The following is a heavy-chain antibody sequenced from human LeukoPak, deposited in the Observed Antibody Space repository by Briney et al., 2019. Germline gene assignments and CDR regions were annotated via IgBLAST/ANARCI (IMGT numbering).Heavy chain of an antibody. V-gene: IGHV1-18*01. CDR1: GYTFTSYG. CDR3: ASAFCTVGGVMDV. D-gene: IGHD3-16*01. CDR2: ISAYNGNT. Sequence: ASVKVSCKACGYTFTSYGISWVRQAPGQGLEWMGWISAYNGNTNYAQKLQGRVTMTTDTSTSTAYMELRSLRADDTAVYYCASAFCTVGGVMDVCGQGTTVTVSS. J-gene: IGHJ6*02.